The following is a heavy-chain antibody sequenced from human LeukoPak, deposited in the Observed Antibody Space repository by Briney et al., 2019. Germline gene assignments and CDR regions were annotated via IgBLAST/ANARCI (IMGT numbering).Heavy chain of an antibody. D-gene: IGHD2-2*01. V-gene: IGHV3-7*01. CDR2: SAPDGSEP. Sequence: GGSLRLSCAAPGFTFRRWINWVRQAPGKGLEWVANSAPDGSEPNYADSVKGRFTISGDNAKKTLVLQMSSLRVADTPVYYCTSAGGPAGPRWYLDLWGRGTLVTVSS. CDR1: GFTFRRW. J-gene: IGHJ2*01. CDR3: TSAGGPAGPRWYLDL.